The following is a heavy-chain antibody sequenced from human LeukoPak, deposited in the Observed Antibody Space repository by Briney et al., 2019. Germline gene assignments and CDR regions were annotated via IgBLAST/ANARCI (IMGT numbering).Heavy chain of an antibody. CDR2: IKKDGSEK. V-gene: IGHV3-7*03. CDR1: GFTFSSSW. CDR3: AKARDSAAAGTDY. J-gene: IGHJ4*02. D-gene: IGHD6-13*01. Sequence: GGSLRLSCAASGFTFSSSWMSWVRQAPGKGLEWVANIKKDGSEKYYVDSVKGRFTISRDNSMNTLYLQMDSLRAEDTAVYYCAKARDSAAAGTDYWGQGTLVTVSS.